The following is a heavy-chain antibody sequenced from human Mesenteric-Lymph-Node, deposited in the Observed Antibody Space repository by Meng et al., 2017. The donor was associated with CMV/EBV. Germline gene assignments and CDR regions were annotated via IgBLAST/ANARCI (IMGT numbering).Heavy chain of an antibody. CDR1: GFTFSSYS. CDR3: ARDCQKRYYYYGMDV. Sequence: GGSLRLSCAASGFTFSSYSMNWVRQAPGKGLEWVSYISSSSTIYYVDSVKGRFTISRDNAKNSLYLQMNSLRAEDTAVYYCARDCQKRYYYYGMDVWGQGTTVTVSS. V-gene: IGHV3-48*04. J-gene: IGHJ6*02. CDR2: ISSSSTI.